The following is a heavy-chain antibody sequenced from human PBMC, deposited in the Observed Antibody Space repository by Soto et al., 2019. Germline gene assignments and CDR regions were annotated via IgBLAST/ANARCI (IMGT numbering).Heavy chain of an antibody. CDR1: GGSISSGGYY. V-gene: IGHV4-31*03. CDR2: IYYSGST. Sequence: QVQLQESGPGLVKPSQTLSLTCTVSGGSISSGGYYWSWIRQHPGKGLEWIGYIYYSGSTYYNPSLNSRVTIPVATPKNQFSLKLSSVTAADTAVYYGARSPEATVTAFDYWGQGTLVTVSS. CDR3: ARSPEATVTAFDY. D-gene: IGHD4-17*01. J-gene: IGHJ4*02.